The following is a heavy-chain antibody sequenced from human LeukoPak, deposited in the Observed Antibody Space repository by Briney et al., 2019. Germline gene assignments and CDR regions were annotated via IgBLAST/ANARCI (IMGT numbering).Heavy chain of an antibody. V-gene: IGHV4-34*01. CDR3: ARFGELPKGGYYYYMDV. CDR2: INHSGST. Sequence: SETLSLTCAVYGGSFSGYYWSWIRQPPGKGLEWIGEINHSGSTNYNPSLKSRVTISVDTSKNQFSLKLSSVTAADTAVYYCARFGELPKGGYYYYMDVWGKGTTVTVSS. D-gene: IGHD3-10*01. CDR1: GGSFSGYY. J-gene: IGHJ6*03.